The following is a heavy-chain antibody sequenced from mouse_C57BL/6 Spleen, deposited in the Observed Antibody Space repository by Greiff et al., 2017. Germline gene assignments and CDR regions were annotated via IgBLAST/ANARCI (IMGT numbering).Heavy chain of an antibody. D-gene: IGHD2-2*01. V-gene: IGHV1-64*01. J-gene: IGHJ2*01. CDR3: AREGLWLYYFDY. CDR2: IHPNSGST. CDR1: GYTFTSYW. Sequence: VQLQQSGAELVKPGASVKLSCKASGYTFTSYWMHWVKQRPGQGLEWIGMIHPNSGSTNYNEKFKSKATLTVDKSSSTAYMQLSSLTSEDSAVYYCAREGLWLYYFDYWGQGTTLTVSS.